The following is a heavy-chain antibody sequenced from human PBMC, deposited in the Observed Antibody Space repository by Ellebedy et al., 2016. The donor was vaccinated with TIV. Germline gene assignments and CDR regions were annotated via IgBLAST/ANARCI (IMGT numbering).Heavy chain of an antibody. CDR3: VSDRNSGYNNGWQDAFDI. CDR1: GFTFSTYA. CDR2: ISRSGTYI. D-gene: IGHD6-19*01. Sequence: GESLKISCAASGFTFSTYAMNWVRQAPGKGLEWVPSISRSGTYIYYADSLKGRFTTSRDNAKDSLYLQMNSLRAEDTAVYYCVSDRNSGYNNGWQDAFDIWGQGTMVTVSS. V-gene: IGHV3-21*01. J-gene: IGHJ3*02.